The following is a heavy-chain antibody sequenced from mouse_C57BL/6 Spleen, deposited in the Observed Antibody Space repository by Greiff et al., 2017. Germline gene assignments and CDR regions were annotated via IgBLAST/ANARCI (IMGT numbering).Heavy chain of an antibody. D-gene: IGHD3-1*01. CDR2: IRHKANGYTT. CDR3: ARSSSGERYFDV. J-gene: IGHJ2*01. V-gene: IGHV7-3*01. Sequence: EVQLVESGGGLVQPGGSLSLSCAASGFTFTDYYMSWVRQPPGKALEWLGFIRHKANGYTTEYSAYVKGRFTISRDNSQTILYLQRKALRAKDSATYYCARSSSGERYFDVWGKGTTLTVSS. CDR1: GFTFTDYY.